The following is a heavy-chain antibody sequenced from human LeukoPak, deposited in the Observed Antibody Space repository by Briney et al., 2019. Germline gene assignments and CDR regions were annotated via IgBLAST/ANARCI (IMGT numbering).Heavy chain of an antibody. V-gene: IGHV4-34*01. J-gene: IGHJ5*02. CDR3: ARGYCSSTSCLGWFDP. CDR1: GGSFSGYY. D-gene: IGHD2-2*01. Sequence: SETLSLTCAVYGGSFSGYYWSWIRQPPGKGLEWIGEINHSGSTNYNPSLKSRVTISVDTSKSQFSLKLSSVTAADTAVYYCARGYCSSTSCLGWFDPWGQGTLVTVSS. CDR2: INHSGST.